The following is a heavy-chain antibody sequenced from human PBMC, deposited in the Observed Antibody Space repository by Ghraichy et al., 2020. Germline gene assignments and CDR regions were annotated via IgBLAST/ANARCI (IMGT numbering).Heavy chain of an antibody. V-gene: IGHV1-69*13. CDR1: GGTFSSYA. CDR2: IIPIFGTA. J-gene: IGHJ6*03. CDR3: AGPPEGTLWYYYYYMDV. D-gene: IGHD3-10*01. Sequence: SVKVSCKASGGTFSSYAISWVRQAPGQGLEWMGGIIPIFGTANYAQKFQGRVTITADESTSTAYMELSSLRSEDTAVYYCAGPPEGTLWYYYYYMDVWGKGTTVTVSS.